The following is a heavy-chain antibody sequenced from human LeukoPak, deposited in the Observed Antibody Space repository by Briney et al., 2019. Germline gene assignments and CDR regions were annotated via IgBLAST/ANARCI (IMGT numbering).Heavy chain of an antibody. CDR3: ARDNWNYGSSMDV. Sequence: SETLSLTCTVSGGSISSYYWSWIRQPPGKGLEWIGYIYYSGSTNYNPSLKSRVTILVDTSKNQFSLKLSSVTAADTAVYYCARDNWNYGSSMDVWGQGTTVTVSS. D-gene: IGHD1-7*01. J-gene: IGHJ6*02. CDR2: IYYSGST. V-gene: IGHV4-59*01. CDR1: GGSISSYY.